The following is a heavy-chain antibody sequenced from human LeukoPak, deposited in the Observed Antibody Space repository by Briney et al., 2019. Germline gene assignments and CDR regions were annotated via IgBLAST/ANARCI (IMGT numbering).Heavy chain of an antibody. CDR2: ISGRGEAI. Sequence: GGSLRLSCAASGFTFSNHNMDWVRQAPGKGLEWISYISGRGEAIFYADSVQGRFTISRDNAKNTLYLQMNSLRAEDTAVYYCARASRWGQGTLVTVSS. J-gene: IGHJ4*02. CDR1: GFTFSNHN. V-gene: IGHV3-48*04. CDR3: ARASR.